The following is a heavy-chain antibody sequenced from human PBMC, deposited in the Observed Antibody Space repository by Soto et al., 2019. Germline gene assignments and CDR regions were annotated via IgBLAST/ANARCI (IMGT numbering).Heavy chain of an antibody. CDR3: AKKGLGSLATYCSTGDCHYAFDL. J-gene: IGHJ3*01. Sequence: EVQLLESGGGLVQPGGSLRLSCAASGLPFMHYAMSWVRRAPGKGLGGASTISGGGDGTYYADSVKGRFTISRDNSRNTVYLQMNSLRADDTAVYYCAKKGLGSLATYCSTGDCHYAFDLWGQGTIVTVSS. D-gene: IGHD2-21*02. V-gene: IGHV3-23*01. CDR2: ISGGGDGT. CDR1: GLPFMHYA.